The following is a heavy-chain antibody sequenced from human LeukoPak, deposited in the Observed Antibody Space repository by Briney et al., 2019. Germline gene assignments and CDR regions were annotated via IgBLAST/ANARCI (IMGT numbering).Heavy chain of an antibody. Sequence: TGGSLRLSCAASGFTFSSYSINWVRQAPGKGLEWVAVISYDGSNKYYADSVKGRFTISRDNSKNTLYLQMNSLRAEDTAVYYCAKEGGSSYYFDYWGQGTLVTVSS. CDR1: GFTFSSYS. CDR3: AKEGGSSYYFDY. CDR2: ISYDGSNK. D-gene: IGHD1-26*01. V-gene: IGHV3-30*18. J-gene: IGHJ4*02.